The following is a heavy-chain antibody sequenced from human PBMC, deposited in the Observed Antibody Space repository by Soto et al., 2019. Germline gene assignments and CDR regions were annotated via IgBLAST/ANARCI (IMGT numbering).Heavy chain of an antibody. CDR1: GFTFSSSA. CDR3: AKGCGGDCYSGVQY. Sequence: AGGSLRLSCAASGFTFSSSAMSWVRQAPGKGLERGSSISNRGGSTYYADTVKGRFPLSRDNSKNTLNLKKNSLQAEDTAVYYCAKGCGGDCYSGVQYWGQGTLVTVSS. CDR2: ISNRGGST. D-gene: IGHD2-21*02. V-gene: IGHV3-23*01. J-gene: IGHJ4*02.